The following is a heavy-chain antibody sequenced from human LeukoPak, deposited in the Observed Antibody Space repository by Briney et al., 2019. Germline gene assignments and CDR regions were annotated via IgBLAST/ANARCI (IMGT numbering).Heavy chain of an antibody. Sequence: SETLSLTCAVSGGSISSGGYSWSWIRQPPGKGLEWIGYIYYSGSTYYNPSLKSRVTISVDTSKNQFSLKLSSVTAADTAVYYCARAGLYDYDYVWGSPIYYYFDYWGQGTLVTVSS. CDR3: ARAGLYDYDYVWGSPIYYYFDY. D-gene: IGHD3-16*01. CDR2: IYYSGST. CDR1: GGSISSGGYS. V-gene: IGHV4-30-4*07. J-gene: IGHJ4*02.